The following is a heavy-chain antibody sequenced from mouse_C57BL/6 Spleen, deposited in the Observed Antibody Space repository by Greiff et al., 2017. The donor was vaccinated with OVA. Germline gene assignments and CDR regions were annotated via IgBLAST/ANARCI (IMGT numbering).Heavy chain of an antibody. J-gene: IGHJ3*01. V-gene: IGHV14-1*01. D-gene: IGHD1-1*01. CDR1: GFNIKDYY. Sequence: EVQLQQSGAELVRPGASVKLSCTASGFNIKDYYMHWVKQRPEQGLEWIGRIDPEDGDTEYAPKFQGKATMTADTSSSTAYLQLSSLTSEDTAVYYCTTQVLRSEAYWGQGTLVTVSA. CDR3: TTQVLRSEAY. CDR2: IDPEDGDT.